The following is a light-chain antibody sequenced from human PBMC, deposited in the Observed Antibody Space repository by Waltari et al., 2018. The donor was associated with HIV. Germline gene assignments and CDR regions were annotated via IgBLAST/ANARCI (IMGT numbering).Light chain of an antibody. CDR3: SSYGGVASYLI. J-gene: IGLJ2*01. Sequence: HSALTQPRSVSGSPGQSVTISCTGTSSDIGAYDYVSWFQKFPGRAPKLLIFDVNKRPSGVLDRFSGFKSGDTASLTISGLQPDDESDYFCSSYGGVASYLIFGGGTTLTVL. CDR2: DVN. V-gene: IGLV2-11*01. CDR1: SSDIGAYDY.